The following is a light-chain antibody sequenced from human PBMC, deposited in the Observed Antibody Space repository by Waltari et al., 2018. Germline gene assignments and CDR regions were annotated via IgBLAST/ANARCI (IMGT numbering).Light chain of an antibody. CDR3: QQYNNWPKT. V-gene: IGKV3-15*01. CDR1: QSVSSN. CDR2: GAS. Sequence: EIVMTHSPATLSVSPGERATHSCRASQSVSSNLAWYQQKPGQAPRLLIYGASTRATGIPARFSGSGSGTEFTLTISSLPSEDFAVYYCQQYNNWPKTFGQGTKVEIK. J-gene: IGKJ1*01.